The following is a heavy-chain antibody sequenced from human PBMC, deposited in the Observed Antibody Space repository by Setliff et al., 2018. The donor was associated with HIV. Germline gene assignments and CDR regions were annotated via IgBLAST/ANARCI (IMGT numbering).Heavy chain of an antibody. D-gene: IGHD3-10*01. Sequence: GESLKISCKGSGYNFLAHWIGWVRQVPGKGLEWMGIIYPDDSSIIYSPSFQGQVTISVDKSISTAYLQWSSLKASDTAMYYCARRYKYYYATTGCTFDLWGQGTMVTVS. CDR1: GYNFLAHW. V-gene: IGHV5-51*01. J-gene: IGHJ3*01. CDR3: ARRYKYYYATTGCTFDL. CDR2: IYPDDSSI.